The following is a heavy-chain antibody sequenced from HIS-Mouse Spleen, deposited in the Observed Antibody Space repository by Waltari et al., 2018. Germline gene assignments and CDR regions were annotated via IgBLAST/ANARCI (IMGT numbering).Heavy chain of an antibody. CDR2: ISYEGSNK. CDR3: AKGGSTTVTAFDI. D-gene: IGHD4-17*01. CDR1: GFTFSSYG. Sequence: QVQLVESGGGVVQPGRSLRLSCAASGFTFSSYGMHWVRHAPGKGVEVVEVISYEGSNKDYADSVKGRFTISRDNSKNTLYRQMNSLRAEDTAVYYCAKGGSTTVTAFDIWGQGTMVTVSS. J-gene: IGHJ3*02. V-gene: IGHV3-30*18.